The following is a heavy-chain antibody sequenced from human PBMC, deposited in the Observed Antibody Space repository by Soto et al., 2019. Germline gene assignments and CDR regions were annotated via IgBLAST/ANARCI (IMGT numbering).Heavy chain of an antibody. J-gene: IGHJ2*01. V-gene: IGHV4-34*01. CDR3: ARPQSIAAPHGAHPGGDWYFDL. CDR2: INHSGST. CDR1: GGSFSGYY. D-gene: IGHD6-6*01. Sequence: QVQLQQWGAGLLKPSETLSLTCAVYGGSFSGYYWSWIRQPPGKGLEWIGEINHSGSTNYNPSLKSRVTISVDTSKNQFSLKLSSGTAADTAVYYCARPQSIAAPHGAHPGGDWYFDLWGRGTLVTVSS.